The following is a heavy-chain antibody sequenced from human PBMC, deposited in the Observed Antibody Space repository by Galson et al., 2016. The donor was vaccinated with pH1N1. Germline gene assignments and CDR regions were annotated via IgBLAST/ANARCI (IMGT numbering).Heavy chain of an antibody. CDR1: GYTFTSYG. D-gene: IGHD2-21*02. Sequence: SVKVSCKASGYTFTSYGITWVRQAPGEGLEWMGWISAYNGNTNYAQKLQGRVTMTTDTSTSTAYMELRSLRSDDTAVYYCVRKIGGDSSYWGQGVLVTVSS. CDR3: VRKIGGDSSY. V-gene: IGHV1-18*01. CDR2: ISAYNGNT. J-gene: IGHJ4*02.